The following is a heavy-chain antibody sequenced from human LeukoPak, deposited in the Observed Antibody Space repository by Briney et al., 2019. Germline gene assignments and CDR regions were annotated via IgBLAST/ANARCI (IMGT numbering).Heavy chain of an antibody. CDR1: GGTFSSYA. D-gene: IGHD3-16*01. V-gene: IGHV1-69*13. Sequence: ASVKVSCKASGGTFSSYAISWVRQAPGQGLEWMGGIIPIFGTANYAQKFQGRVTITADESTSTAYMELTSLRSEDTAEYYCARGGFYYMAVWGKGTTVTVSS. CDR2: IIPIFGTA. CDR3: ARGGFYYMAV. J-gene: IGHJ6*03.